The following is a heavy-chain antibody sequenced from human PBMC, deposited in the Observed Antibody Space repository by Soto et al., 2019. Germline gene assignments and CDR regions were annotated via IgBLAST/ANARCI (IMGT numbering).Heavy chain of an antibody. V-gene: IGHV3-33*01. D-gene: IGHD1-1*01. CDR3: ARVLTTGTRFSTYDF. CDR2: IWYDGSNK. Sequence: GGSLRLSCAASGFTFSSYGMHWVRQAPGKGLEWVAVIWYDGSNKYYADSVKGRFTISRDNSKNTLYLQMNSLRAEDTAVYYCARVLTTGTRFSTYDFWGQGTLVTVSS. J-gene: IGHJ4*02. CDR1: GFTFSSYG.